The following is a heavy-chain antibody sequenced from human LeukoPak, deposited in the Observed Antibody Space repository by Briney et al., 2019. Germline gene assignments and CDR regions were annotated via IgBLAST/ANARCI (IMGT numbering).Heavy chain of an antibody. D-gene: IGHD2-2*01. CDR1: GNYW. V-gene: IGHV3-74*01. CDR2: INSDGSWT. Sequence: GGSLRLSCAASGNYWMRWLRQAPGKGLVWVSHINSDGSWTSYADSVKGRFTISKDNAKNTVYLQMNNLRAEDTAVYYCVSFYETYWGRGTLVTVSS. CDR3: VSFYETY. J-gene: IGHJ4*02.